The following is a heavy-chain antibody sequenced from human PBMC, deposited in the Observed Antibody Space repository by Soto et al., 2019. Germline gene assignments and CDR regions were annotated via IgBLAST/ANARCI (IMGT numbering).Heavy chain of an antibody. D-gene: IGHD3-9*01. CDR1: GFTFSNFE. Sequence: EVQLVESGGNLVQPGGSLRLSCAASGFTFSNFEMHWVRQAPGKGLEWVSYINTAGSTKYYAESVKGRFTISRDNARNSLFLQMNSLRAEDTAVYYCARAECSSPDCLTVYYSYGLDVWGQGSTVTVSS. CDR2: INTAGSTK. V-gene: IGHV3-48*03. J-gene: IGHJ6*02. CDR3: ARAECSSPDCLTVYYSYGLDV.